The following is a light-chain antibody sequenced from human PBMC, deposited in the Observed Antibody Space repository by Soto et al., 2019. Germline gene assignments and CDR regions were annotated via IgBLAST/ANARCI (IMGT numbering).Light chain of an antibody. V-gene: IGKV1-8*01. J-gene: IGKJ1*01. Sequence: AIRMTQSPSSLSASTGDRVTITCRASQGIISYLASYQQKPGKAPKLLIYAASTLQSGVPSRFSGSGSGTDVTLNLSCLQSEDFATYYCQQYYSYPQTFGQGTKVEIK. CDR1: QGIISY. CDR2: AAS. CDR3: QQYYSYPQT.